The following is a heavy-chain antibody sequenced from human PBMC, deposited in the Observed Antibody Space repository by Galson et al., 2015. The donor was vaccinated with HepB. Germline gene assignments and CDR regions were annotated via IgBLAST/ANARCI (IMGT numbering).Heavy chain of an antibody. CDR2: FDPEDGET. CDR1: GYTLTELS. D-gene: IGHD6-13*01. CDR3: ATVRGTYSSSWYYPDYYYYYYMDV. Sequence: SVKVSCKVSGYTLTELSMHWVRQAPGKGLEWMGGFDPEDGETIYAQKFQGRVTMTEDTSTDTAYMELSSLRSEDTAVYYCATVRGTYSSSWYYPDYYYYYYMDVWGKGTTVTVSS. J-gene: IGHJ6*03. V-gene: IGHV1-24*01.